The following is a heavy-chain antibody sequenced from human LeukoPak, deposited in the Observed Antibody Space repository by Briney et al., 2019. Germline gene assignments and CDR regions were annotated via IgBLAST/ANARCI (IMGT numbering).Heavy chain of an antibody. Sequence: PGGSLRLSCAASGFTFSSYGMHWVRQAPGKGLEWVAFIRYDGSNKYYADSVKGRFTISRDNSKNTLYLQMNSLRAEDTAVYYCAKGPELINVWGSYPPPPLGDYWGQGTLVTVSS. CDR3: AKGPELINVWGSYPPPPLGDY. CDR2: IRYDGSNK. D-gene: IGHD3-16*02. CDR1: GFTFSSYG. J-gene: IGHJ4*02. V-gene: IGHV3-30*02.